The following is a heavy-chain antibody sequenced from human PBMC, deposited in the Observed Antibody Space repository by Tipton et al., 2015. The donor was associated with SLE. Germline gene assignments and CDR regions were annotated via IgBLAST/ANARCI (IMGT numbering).Heavy chain of an antibody. V-gene: IGHV1-46*01. Sequence: QSGAEVKKPGASVKLSCKASGYTFTRYYMHWVRQAPGQGLEWMGLINPTGDTTRYTQQFQGRITMTRDTSTTTVYMELNILRSEDTAVYYCAREGTGSYGYYFDYWGQGALVTVSS. CDR3: AREGTGSYGYYFDY. CDR2: INPTGDTT. CDR1: GYTFTRYY. D-gene: IGHD3-10*01. J-gene: IGHJ4*02.